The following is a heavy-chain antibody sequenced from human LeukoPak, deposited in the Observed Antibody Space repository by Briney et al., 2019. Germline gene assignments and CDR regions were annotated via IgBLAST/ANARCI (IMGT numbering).Heavy chain of an antibody. CDR1: GFSFSSYA. CDR2: ISGSGGST. CDR3: AKDATSPYASSGYYYYYYFDY. J-gene: IGHJ4*02. D-gene: IGHD3-22*01. Sequence: PGGSLRLSCAASGFSFSSYAMSWVRQAPGKGLEWVSAISGSGGSTYYADSVKGRFTISRDNSKNTLYLQMNSLRAEDTAVYYCAKDATSPYASSGYYYYYYFDYWGQGTLVTVSS. V-gene: IGHV3-23*01.